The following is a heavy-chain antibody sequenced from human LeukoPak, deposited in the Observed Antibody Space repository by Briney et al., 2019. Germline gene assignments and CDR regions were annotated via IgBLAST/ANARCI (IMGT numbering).Heavy chain of an antibody. Sequence: SETLSLTCTVSGGSITSYYSSWIRQPPGKGLEWIGYIYYSGSTNYNPSLKSRVTISVDTSKNQFSLKLSSVTAADTAVYYCARDRVAVAGQYQNWFDPWGQGTLVTVSS. D-gene: IGHD6-19*01. J-gene: IGHJ5*02. CDR2: IYYSGST. CDR1: GGSITSYY. CDR3: ARDRVAVAGQYQNWFDP. V-gene: IGHV4-59*01.